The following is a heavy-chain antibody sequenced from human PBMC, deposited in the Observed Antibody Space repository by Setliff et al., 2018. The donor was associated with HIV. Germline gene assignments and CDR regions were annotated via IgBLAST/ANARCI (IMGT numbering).Heavy chain of an antibody. CDR2: ISAYNGNT. CDR1: GYTFTSYG. J-gene: IGHJ5*02. CDR3: ARDHGGNSGYNWFDP. D-gene: IGHD2-21*02. V-gene: IGHV1-18*01. Sequence: GASVKVSCKASGYTFTSYGISWVRQAPGQGLEWMGWISAYNGNTNYAQKLQGRVTMTTDTSTSTAYMELTNLKSDDTAVYYCARDHGGNSGYNWFDPWGQGTLVTVSS.